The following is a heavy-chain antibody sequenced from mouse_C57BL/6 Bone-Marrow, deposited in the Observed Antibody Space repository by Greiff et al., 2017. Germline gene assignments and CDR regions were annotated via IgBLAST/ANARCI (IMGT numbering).Heavy chain of an antibody. Sequence: EVKLMESGEGLVKAGGSLKLSCAASGFTFSSYAMSWVRQTPEKRLEWVAYISSGGDYNYYADTVKGRFTISSDNARHTLFLQMSSLKSEDTAMYYCTRASTIVTPHYAMDYWGQGTSVTVSS. J-gene: IGHJ4*01. CDR1: GFTFSSYA. CDR3: TRASTIVTPHYAMDY. V-gene: IGHV5-9-1*02. D-gene: IGHD2-5*01. CDR2: ISSGGDYN.